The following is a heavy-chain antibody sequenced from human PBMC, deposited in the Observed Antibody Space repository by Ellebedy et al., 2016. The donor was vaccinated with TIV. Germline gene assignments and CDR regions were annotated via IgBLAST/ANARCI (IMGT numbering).Heavy chain of an antibody. J-gene: IGHJ4*02. CDR3: AREYDILTGYHYYFDY. CDR1: GFTFSTYS. V-gene: IGHV3-21*01. CDR2: ISSSSTYI. Sequence: GESLKISXAASGFTFSTYSMNWVRQAPGKGLEWVSSISSSSTYIYYADSVKGRFTISRDNAKNSLYLQMNSLRVEDTAVYYCAREYDILTGYHYYFDYWGQGTLVIVSS. D-gene: IGHD3-9*01.